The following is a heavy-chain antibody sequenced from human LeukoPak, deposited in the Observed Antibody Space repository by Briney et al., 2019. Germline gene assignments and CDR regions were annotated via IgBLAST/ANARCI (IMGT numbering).Heavy chain of an antibody. CDR1: GYTFTSYD. J-gene: IGHJ4*02. Sequence: ASVKVSCKASGYTFTSYDINWVRQATGQGLEWMGWMNPNSGNTGYAQKFQGRVTITRNTSISTAYMELSSLRSEDTAVYYCARGLPVVPAAKGESDFDYWGQGTLVTVSS. CDR3: ARGLPVVPAAKGESDFDY. V-gene: IGHV1-8*03. CDR2: MNPNSGNT. D-gene: IGHD2-2*01.